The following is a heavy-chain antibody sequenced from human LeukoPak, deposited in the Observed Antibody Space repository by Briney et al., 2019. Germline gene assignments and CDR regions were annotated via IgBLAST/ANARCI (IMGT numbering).Heavy chain of an antibody. CDR2: IYYSGST. CDR3: ARVTRRIAAAGAFDI. V-gene: IGHV4-59*01. D-gene: IGHD6-13*01. Sequence: SETLSLTCTVSGGSISSYYWSWIRQPPGKGLEWIGYIYYSGSTNYNPSLKSRVTISVDTSKNQFSLKLSSVTAADTAVYYCARVTRRIAAAGAFDIWGQGTMVTVSS. J-gene: IGHJ3*02. CDR1: GGSISSYY.